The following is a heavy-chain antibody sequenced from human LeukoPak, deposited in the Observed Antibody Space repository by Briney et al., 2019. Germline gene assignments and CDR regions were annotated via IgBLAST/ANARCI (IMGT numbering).Heavy chain of an antibody. CDR2: IYFSGTT. CDR1: GDSINAYY. Sequence: SETLSLTCTVSGDSINAYYWGWIRQPPGKGLEWIGYIYFSGTTKYNPSLESRVTISVDTSKNQFSLKLSSVTAADTAVYYCARRRAEGGGNGHYSWFDPWGQGILVTVSS. CDR3: ARRRAEGGGNGHYSWFDP. D-gene: IGHD2-8*01. J-gene: IGHJ5*02. V-gene: IGHV4-59*08.